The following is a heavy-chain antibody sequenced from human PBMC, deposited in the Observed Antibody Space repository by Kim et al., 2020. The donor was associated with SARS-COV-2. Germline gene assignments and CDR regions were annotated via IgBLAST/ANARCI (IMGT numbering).Heavy chain of an antibody. CDR3: AKNLRALYSYGPLGH. Sequence: GDTVEGPFTISRDNSRNTLYLQMNSLRPEDTAVYYCAKNLRALYSYGPLGHWGQGTLVTVSS. D-gene: IGHD5-18*01. V-gene: IGHV3-30*02. J-gene: IGHJ4*02.